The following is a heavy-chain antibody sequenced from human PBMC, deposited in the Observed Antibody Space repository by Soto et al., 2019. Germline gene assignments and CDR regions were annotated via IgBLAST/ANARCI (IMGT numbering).Heavy chain of an antibody. CDR1: GFTFSSYA. CDR3: AKDRGAGGRFSGIAVAGIPS. D-gene: IGHD6-19*01. CDR2: ISGGGGNT. Sequence: EVQLLESGGGLVQPGGSLRLSCAASGFTFSSYAMSWVRQTPGKGLEWVSGISGGGGNTYYADSVTGRFTISRDNSRNTLLLQMNSLRAADTAIYYCAKDRGAGGRFSGIAVAGIPSWGQGTLVTVSS. J-gene: IGHJ5*02. V-gene: IGHV3-23*01.